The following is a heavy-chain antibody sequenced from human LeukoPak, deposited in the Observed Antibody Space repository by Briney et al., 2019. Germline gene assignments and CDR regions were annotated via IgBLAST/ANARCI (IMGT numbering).Heavy chain of an antibody. CDR2: INHSGST. D-gene: IGHD2-21*01. CDR3: AARRELFRLYYYYGMDV. CDR1: GGSFSGYY. Sequence: PSETLSLTCAVYGGSFSGYYWSWIRQPPGKGLEWIGEINHSGSTNYNPSLKSRVTISVDTSKNQFSLKLSSVTAADTAVYYCAARRELFRLYYYYGMDVWGQGTTVTVSS. V-gene: IGHV4-34*01. J-gene: IGHJ6*02.